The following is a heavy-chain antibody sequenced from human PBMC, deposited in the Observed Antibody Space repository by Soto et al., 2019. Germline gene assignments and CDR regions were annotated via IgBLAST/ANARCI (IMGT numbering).Heavy chain of an antibody. J-gene: IGHJ4*02. CDR3: ARDLDY. Sequence: SETLSLTCVVSGGSLSSYYWSWIRQPPGKGLEWIGYIYYSGSTNYNPSLKSRVTISVDTSKNQFSLKLSSVTAADTAVYYCARDLDYWGQGTLVTVSS. CDR2: IYYSGST. CDR1: GGSLSSYY. V-gene: IGHV4-59*01.